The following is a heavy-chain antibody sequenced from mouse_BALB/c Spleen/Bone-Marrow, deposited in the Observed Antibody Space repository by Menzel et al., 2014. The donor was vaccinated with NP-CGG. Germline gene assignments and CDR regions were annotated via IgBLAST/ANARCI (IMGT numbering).Heavy chain of an antibody. Sequence: QVQLQQSGADLAKPGASVKMSCKASGYSFTSYWMHWVRQRPGQGLEWIGYINPSTGYTAYNQKFKDKATLTADKSSNTSNMQLSILAAEDSAVYYRASGYYGAMDYWGQGTSVTVSS. CDR3: ASGYYGAMDY. CDR2: INPSTGYT. D-gene: IGHD2-3*01. J-gene: IGHJ4*01. V-gene: IGHV1-7*01. CDR1: GYSFTSYW.